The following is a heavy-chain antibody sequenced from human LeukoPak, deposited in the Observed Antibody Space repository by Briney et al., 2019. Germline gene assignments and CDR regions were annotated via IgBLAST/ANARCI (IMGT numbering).Heavy chain of an antibody. J-gene: IGHJ4*02. Sequence: SETLSLTCPVSGGSMSSGSYYWSWIRQPAGKGLEWIGRIYTSGSTKYNPSVESRVTISVDTPKNQFSLKLNSVTAADTAVYYCAREWGNAGLFDYWGQGTLVTVSS. CDR1: GGSMSSGSYY. V-gene: IGHV4-61*02. CDR3: AREWGNAGLFDY. CDR2: IYTSGST. D-gene: IGHD1-26*01.